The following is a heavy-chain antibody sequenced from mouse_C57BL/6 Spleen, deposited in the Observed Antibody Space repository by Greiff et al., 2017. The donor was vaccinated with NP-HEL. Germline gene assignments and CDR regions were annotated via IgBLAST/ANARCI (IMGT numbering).Heavy chain of an antibody. D-gene: IGHD2-3*01. CDR3: ARGGDGSLWYFDV. CDR1: LFTFSDYV. CDR2: ISNFSYTF. Sequence: EVKLMESGGGLVQPFGPLNPSRASSLFTFSDYVMAWFLHSPRKGPEWVAFISNFSYTFYSADTVTGRFTISRENAKNTLYLEMSSLRSEDTAMYYCARGGDGSLWYFDVWGTGTTVTVSS. J-gene: IGHJ1*03. V-gene: IGHV5-15*01.